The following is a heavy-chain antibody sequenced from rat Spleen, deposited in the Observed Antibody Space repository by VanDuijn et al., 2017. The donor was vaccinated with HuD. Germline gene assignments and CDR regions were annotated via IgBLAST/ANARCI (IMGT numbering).Heavy chain of an antibody. D-gene: IGHD1-6*01. CDR3: TRSPYTNYVMDV. V-gene: IGHV2S30*01. Sequence: QVQLKESGPGLVQPSQTLSLTCTVSGFSLTGNDFHWIRQPPGKGLEWMGRMRYDRETYYNSALKSRLSISRDTSRNQIFVKMNSLQTDYTAIYYCTRSPYTNYVMDVWGQGASVTVSS. J-gene: IGHJ4*01. CDR2: MRYDRET. CDR1: GFSLTGND.